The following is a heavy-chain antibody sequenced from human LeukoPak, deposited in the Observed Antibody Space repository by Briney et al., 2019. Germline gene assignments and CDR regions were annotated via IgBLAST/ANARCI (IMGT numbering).Heavy chain of an antibody. CDR3: ATLPSFGGVIVNYYFDY. CDR2: IIPIFGTA. V-gene: IGHV1-69*13. CDR1: GGTFSSYA. J-gene: IGHJ4*02. D-gene: IGHD3-16*02. Sequence: SVKVSCKASGGTFSSYAISWVRQAPGQGLEWMGGIIPIFGTANYAQKFQGRVTITADESTSTAYMELSSLRSEDTAVYYCATLPSFGGVIVNYYFDYWGQGTLVTVSS.